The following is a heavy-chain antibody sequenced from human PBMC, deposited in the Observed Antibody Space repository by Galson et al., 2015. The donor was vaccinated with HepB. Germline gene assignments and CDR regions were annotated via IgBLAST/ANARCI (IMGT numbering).Heavy chain of an antibody. J-gene: IGHJ5*02. CDR3: ARKGSSWYNWFDP. CDR1: GYTFTSYD. Sequence: VKVSCKASGYTFTSYDINWVRQATGQGLEWMGWMNPNSGNTGYAQKFQGRVTMTRNTSISTAYMELSSLRSEDTAVYYCARKGSSWYNWFDPWGQGTLVTVSS. D-gene: IGHD6-13*01. V-gene: IGHV1-8*01. CDR2: MNPNSGNT.